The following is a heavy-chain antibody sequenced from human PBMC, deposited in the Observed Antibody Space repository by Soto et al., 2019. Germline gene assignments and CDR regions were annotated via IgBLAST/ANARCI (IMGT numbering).Heavy chain of an antibody. CDR3: AREGGTYCLDS. Sequence: QVQLVQSGAEVKKPGSSVKVSCKASGGTFSNSGISWVRQAPGQGLEWMGGIVPIFGTANYAQRFRGRATITADESTNTAYLDLSSLRSGDTAVYYCAREGGTYCLDSWGQGTLVTVSS. J-gene: IGHJ4*02. CDR2: IVPIFGTA. D-gene: IGHD2-8*02. CDR1: GGTFSNSG. V-gene: IGHV1-69*01.